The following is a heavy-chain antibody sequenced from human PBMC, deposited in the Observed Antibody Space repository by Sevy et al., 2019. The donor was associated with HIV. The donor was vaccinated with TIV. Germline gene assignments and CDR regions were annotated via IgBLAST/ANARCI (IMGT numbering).Heavy chain of an antibody. V-gene: IGHV4-39*01. CDR3: ARLDTSGPRDY. CDR1: GDSISGTDYS. D-gene: IGHD5-12*01. Sequence: SETLSLTCTVSGDSISGTDYSWGWIRQPPGKGLEWIGNIHYKGTTYYNPSLKSRVTVSVDTSKNQFSLRLSSVSAADTAVYHCARLDTSGPRDYWGQGTLVTVSS. J-gene: IGHJ4*02. CDR2: IHYKGTT.